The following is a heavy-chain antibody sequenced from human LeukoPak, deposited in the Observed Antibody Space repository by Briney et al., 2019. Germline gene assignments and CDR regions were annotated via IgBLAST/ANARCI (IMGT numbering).Heavy chain of an antibody. J-gene: IGHJ4*02. CDR1: GGTFSSYA. Sequence: ASVKVSCKASGGTFSSYAISWVRQAPGQGLEWMGGIIPIFGTANYAQKSQGRVTITADESTSTAYMELSSLRSEDTAVYYCAREGVRFGELLYYFDYWGQGTLVTVSS. CDR2: IIPIFGTA. D-gene: IGHD3-10*01. CDR3: AREGVRFGELLYYFDY. V-gene: IGHV1-69*13.